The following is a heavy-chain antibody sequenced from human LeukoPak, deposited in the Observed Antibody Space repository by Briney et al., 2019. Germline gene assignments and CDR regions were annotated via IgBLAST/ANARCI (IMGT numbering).Heavy chain of an antibody. CDR2: TSSSGSPI. CDR1: GFTFSSYE. Sequence: GGSLRLSCAASGFTFSSYEMNWVRQAPGKGLEWVSYTSSSGSPIYYADSVKGRFTISRDNAKNSLYLQMHSLRAEDTAVYYCARDVSRYSGSYYDYWVQGTLVIVSS. CDR3: ARDVSRYSGSYYDY. J-gene: IGHJ4*02. D-gene: IGHD1-26*01. V-gene: IGHV3-48*03.